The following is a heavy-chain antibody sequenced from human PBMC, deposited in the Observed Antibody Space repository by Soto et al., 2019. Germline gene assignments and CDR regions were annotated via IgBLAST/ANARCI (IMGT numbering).Heavy chain of an antibody. CDR3: ASTNCSGGSCYSGYYYYVLDV. CDR2: IYPGDSDT. Sequence: GESLKISCKGSGYSFTSYWIGWVRQMPGKGLEWMGIIYPGDSDTRYSPSFQGQVTISADKSISTAYLQWSSLKASDTAMYYCASTNCSGGSCYSGYYYYVLDVSGQGTSVTVSS. CDR1: GYSFTSYW. V-gene: IGHV5-51*01. J-gene: IGHJ6*02. D-gene: IGHD2-15*01.